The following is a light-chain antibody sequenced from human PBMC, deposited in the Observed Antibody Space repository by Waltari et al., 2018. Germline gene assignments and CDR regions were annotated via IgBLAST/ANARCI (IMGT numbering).Light chain of an antibody. CDR1: TSDIGDYNL. CDR3: CSYTGTATFLL. CDR2: EAT. V-gene: IGLV2-23*02. Sequence: QSALTQPASVSGSPGQSITISCTGTTSDIGDYNLISWYQQYPGRVPKLIIYEATKRPSWVSDRFSGSKSGNTASLTISGLLAEDEADYYCCSYTGTATFLLFGGGTKLTVL. J-gene: IGLJ2*01.